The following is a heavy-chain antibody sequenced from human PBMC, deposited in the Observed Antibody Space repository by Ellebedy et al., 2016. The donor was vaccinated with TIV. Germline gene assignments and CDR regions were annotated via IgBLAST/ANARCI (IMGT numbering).Heavy chain of an antibody. CDR3: ARTSTMTTFGASDF. V-gene: IGHV3-23*01. J-gene: IGHJ3*01. CDR1: GFVFSSYT. D-gene: IGHD3-16*01. CDR2: ISDTSI. Sequence: PGGSLRLSCAASGFVFSSYTMNWVRQAPGKGLEWVSFISDTSIYYADAVEGRFTISRDNSKNTLYLQLNSLRAEDAALYYCARTSTMTTFGASDFWGQGTMVTVSS.